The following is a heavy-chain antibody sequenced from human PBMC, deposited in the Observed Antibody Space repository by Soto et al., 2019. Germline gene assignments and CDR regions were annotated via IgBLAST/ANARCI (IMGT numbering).Heavy chain of an antibody. Sequence: PGGSLRLSCAASGFTFSSYAMSWVRQAPGRGPEWVSVIGGIAGSGASTYYADSVKGRFTISRDNFKNTLYLQMNSLRADDAAVYHCAKSHAAKIIVPPDYWGQGTLVTVSS. J-gene: IGHJ4*02. CDR2: IGGIAGSGAST. D-gene: IGHD2-21*01. CDR1: GFTFSSYA. CDR3: AKSHAAKIIVPPDY. V-gene: IGHV3-23*01.